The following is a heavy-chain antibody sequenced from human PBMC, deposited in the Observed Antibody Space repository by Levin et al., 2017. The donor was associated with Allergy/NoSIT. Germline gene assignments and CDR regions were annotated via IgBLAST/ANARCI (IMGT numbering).Heavy chain of an antibody. D-gene: IGHD3-10*01. CDR3: ARIYGPGNFQNDY. V-gene: IGHV4-39*07. CDR1: GDSISRSSYY. CDR2: IFYSGST. J-gene: IGHJ4*02. Sequence: GSLRLSCSVSGDSISRSSYYWGWIRQPPGKGLEWIGNIFYSGSTYYNPSLKSRVTISVDTSKNQFSLKLSSVTAADTAVYFCARIYGPGNFQNDYWGQGTLVTVSS.